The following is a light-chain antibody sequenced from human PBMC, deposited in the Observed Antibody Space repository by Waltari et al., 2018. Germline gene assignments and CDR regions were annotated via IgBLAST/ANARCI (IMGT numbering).Light chain of an antibody. Sequence: QSVLTQPPSVSAAPGQRVTISCTGSSSNIGAGYDVQWYQHLPGAAPELLIYANTNRPSGVPDRISASKSGTSASLAITGLQAADEAVYYCQSYDSSLSGVVFGRGTKLTVL. J-gene: IGLJ2*01. CDR1: SSNIGAGYD. CDR2: ANT. V-gene: IGLV1-40*01. CDR3: QSYDSSLSGVV.